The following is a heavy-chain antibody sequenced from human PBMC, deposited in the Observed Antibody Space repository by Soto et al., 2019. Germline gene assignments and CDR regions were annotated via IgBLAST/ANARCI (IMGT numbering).Heavy chain of an antibody. J-gene: IGHJ3*02. CDR1: GGTFSSYA. V-gene: IGHV1-69*13. Sequence: ASVKVSCKASGGTFSSYAISWVRQAPGQGLEWMGGIIPIFGTANYAQKFQGRVTITADESTSTAYMELSSLRSEDTAVYYCARRVAIDEAFDIWGQGTMVTVSS. CDR3: ARRVAIDEAFDI. D-gene: IGHD2-15*01. CDR2: IIPIFGTA.